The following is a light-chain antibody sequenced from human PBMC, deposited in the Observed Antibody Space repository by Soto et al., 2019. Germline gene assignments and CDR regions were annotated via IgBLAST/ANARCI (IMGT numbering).Light chain of an antibody. CDR1: QSVSSY. J-gene: IGKJ5*01. Sequence: EIVLTQSPATLSLSPGERATLPCRASQSVSSYLAWYTQKPGQAPRLLIYDASNRATGIPARFICSGAGTECTRPISSLEPEDVEVDSCPQRSNWLITFCQGTRLEIK. CDR2: DAS. V-gene: IGKV3-11*01. CDR3: PQRSNWLIT.